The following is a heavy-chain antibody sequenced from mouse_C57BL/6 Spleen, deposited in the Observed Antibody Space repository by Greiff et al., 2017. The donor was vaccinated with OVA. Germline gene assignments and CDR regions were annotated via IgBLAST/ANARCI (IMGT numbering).Heavy chain of an antibody. V-gene: IGHV1-82*01. Sequence: QVQLQQSGPELVKPGASVKISCKASGYAFSSSWMNWVKQRPGKGLEWIGRIYPGDGDTNYNGKFKGKATLTADKSSSTAYMQLSSLTSEDSAVSFCARRGYSGHYGYAMDYWGPGTSVTVSS. CDR2: IYPGDGDT. CDR3: ARRGYSGHYGYAMDY. D-gene: IGHD2-1*01. J-gene: IGHJ4*01. CDR1: GYAFSSSW.